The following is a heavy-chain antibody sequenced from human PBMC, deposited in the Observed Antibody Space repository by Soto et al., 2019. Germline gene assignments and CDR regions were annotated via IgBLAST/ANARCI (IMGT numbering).Heavy chain of an antibody. D-gene: IGHD3-10*01. V-gene: IGHV4-34*01. Sequence: SETLSLTCAVYGGSFSGYYWSWIRQPPGKGLEWIGEINHSGSTNYNPSLKSRVTISVDTSKNQFSLKLSSVTAADTAVYYCARVSIIKGFDPWGPGTLVNVSS. J-gene: IGHJ5*01. CDR3: ARVSIIKGFDP. CDR2: INHSGST. CDR1: GGSFSGYY.